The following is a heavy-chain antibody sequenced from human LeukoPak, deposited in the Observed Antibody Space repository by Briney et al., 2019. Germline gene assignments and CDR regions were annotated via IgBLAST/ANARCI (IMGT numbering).Heavy chain of an antibody. CDR1: GFTFSSFG. J-gene: IGHJ6*02. Sequence: GGSLRLSCAASGFTFSSFGMHWVRQAPGKGLEWVAFIRYGGTNEYYADSVKGRFTISRDNSKNTLSLLMNGLRVEDTAVYYCARYQHYDVLTAFGLDVWGLGTTVTVSS. V-gene: IGHV3-30*02. D-gene: IGHD3-9*01. CDR3: ARYQHYDVLTAFGLDV. CDR2: IRYGGTNE.